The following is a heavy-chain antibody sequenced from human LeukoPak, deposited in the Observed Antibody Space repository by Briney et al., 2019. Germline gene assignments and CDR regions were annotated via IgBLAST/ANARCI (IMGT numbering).Heavy chain of an antibody. Sequence: GESLKISCKDSGSNFVDYWIGWVRQVPGRGLEWMAVIFPGDSETTYSPSFQGQVSISADKSISTAYLQWSSLKASDTAMYYCARRLEYSGSYWVRRTTGFDYWGQGTLVTVSS. V-gene: IGHV5-51*01. CDR2: IFPGDSET. J-gene: IGHJ4*02. CDR1: GSNFVDYW. CDR3: ARRLEYSGSYWVRRTTGFDY. D-gene: IGHD1-26*01.